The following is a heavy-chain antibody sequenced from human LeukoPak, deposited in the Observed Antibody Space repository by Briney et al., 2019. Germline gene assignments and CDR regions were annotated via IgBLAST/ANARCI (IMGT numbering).Heavy chain of an antibody. D-gene: IGHD7-27*01. CDR2: INPSGGST. J-gene: IGHJ4*02. CDR1: GGTFRSYA. Sequence: ASVKVSCKASGGTFRSYAISWVRQAPGQGLEWMGIINPSGGSTSYAQKFQGRVTMTRDMSTSTVYMELSSLRSEDTAVYYCARDYRTGFDYWGQGTLVTVSS. CDR3: ARDYRTGFDY. V-gene: IGHV1-46*01.